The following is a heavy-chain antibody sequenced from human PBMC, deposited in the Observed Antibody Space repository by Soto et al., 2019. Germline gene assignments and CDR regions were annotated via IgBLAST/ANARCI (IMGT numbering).Heavy chain of an antibody. J-gene: IGHJ4*02. Sequence: WDTLSLTGPVSGVSISGYYGSWIRQPAGKGLEWIGRIYTSGSTNYNPSLKSRVTMSVDTSKNQFSLKLSSVTGADTAVYYCAREWDYGDHFDYWGQGTLVTVSS. D-gene: IGHD4-17*01. CDR3: AREWDYGDHFDY. CDR1: GVSISGYY. V-gene: IGHV4-4*07. CDR2: IYTSGST.